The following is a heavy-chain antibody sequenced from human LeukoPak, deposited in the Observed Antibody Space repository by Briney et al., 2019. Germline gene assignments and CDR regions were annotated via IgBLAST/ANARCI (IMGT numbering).Heavy chain of an antibody. CDR3: ARGGGTVAPAPWVPFAY. V-gene: IGHV1-2*02. CDR2: IDPNSGGT. J-gene: IGHJ4*02. D-gene: IGHD4-11*01. CDR1: GYTFTGNY. Sequence: ASVKVSCKASGYTFTGNYVHWVRQAPGRGLEYMGYIDPNSGGTYYIQKFQGRVTMTRDMSINTAYVELSSLTSDDTAVYYCARGGGTVAPAPWVPFAYWGQGTLVTVSS.